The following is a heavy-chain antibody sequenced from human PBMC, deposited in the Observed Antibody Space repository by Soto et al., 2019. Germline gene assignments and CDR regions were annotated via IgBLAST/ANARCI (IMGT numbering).Heavy chain of an antibody. V-gene: IGHV3-48*01. CDR3: ARGAGRVEQQLTYYFDY. D-gene: IGHD6-13*01. Sequence: GGSLRLSCAASGFTFSSYSMNWVRQAPGKGLEWVSYISSSSSTIYYADSVKGRFTISRDNSKNTLYLQMNSLRAEDTAVYYCARGAGRVEQQLTYYFDYWGQGILVTVSS. CDR1: GFTFSSYS. J-gene: IGHJ4*02. CDR2: ISSSSSTI.